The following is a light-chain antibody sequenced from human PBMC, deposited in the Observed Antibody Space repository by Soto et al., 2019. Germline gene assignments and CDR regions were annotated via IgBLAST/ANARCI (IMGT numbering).Light chain of an antibody. Sequence: DIVMTQSPDSLAVSLGERATINCKSSQSVFYSSNNKYFLAWYQQKSGQPPKLLIYWASNRASGVPDRFSGSGSGTDFTLTLSSLQAEDVAIYYCQQYYGIPFSFVPGTKVEIK. V-gene: IGKV4-1*01. J-gene: IGKJ3*01. CDR2: WAS. CDR3: QQYYGIPFS. CDR1: QSVFYSSNNKYF.